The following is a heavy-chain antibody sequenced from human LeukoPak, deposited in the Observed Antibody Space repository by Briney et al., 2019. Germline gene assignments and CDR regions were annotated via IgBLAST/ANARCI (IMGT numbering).Heavy chain of an antibody. CDR2: MNPNSGNT. CDR1: GYTFTSYD. CDR3: ANYDSSGYTWFDP. D-gene: IGHD3-22*01. V-gene: IGHV1-8*03. J-gene: IGHJ5*02. Sequence: ASVKVSCKASGYTFTSYDINWVRQATGQGLEWMGWMNPNSGNTGYAQKFQGRVTITADKSTSTAYMELSSLRSEDTAVYYCANYDSSGYTWFDPWGQGTLVTVSS.